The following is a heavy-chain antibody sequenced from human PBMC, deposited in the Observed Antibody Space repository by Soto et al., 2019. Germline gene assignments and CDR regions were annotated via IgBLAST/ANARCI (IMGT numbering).Heavy chain of an antibody. CDR2: LGAADDP. Sequence: GGSLRLSCAASGFTLSAYDMHWVRQAEGKGLEWVSALGAADDPYYLVSVKGRFTISRENAKNSLYLQMNNLRAGDTAVYYCARAYSGRLPRRADYHYAMDVWGQGTTVTVSS. J-gene: IGHJ6*02. V-gene: IGHV3-13*05. D-gene: IGHD2-15*01. CDR3: ARAYSGRLPRRADYHYAMDV. CDR1: GFTLSAYD.